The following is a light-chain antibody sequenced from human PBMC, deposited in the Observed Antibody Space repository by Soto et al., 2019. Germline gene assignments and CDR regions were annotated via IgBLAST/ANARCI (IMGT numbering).Light chain of an antibody. CDR1: SGYSNYK. CDR3: GADHGSGSNFVV. V-gene: IGLV9-49*01. Sequence: QLVLTQPPSASASLGASVTLTCTLSSGYSNYKVDWYQQRPVKGPRFVMRVGTGGIVGSKGDGIPDRFSVLGSGLNRYLSIKNIQEEDESDYHCGADHGSGSNFVVFGGGTKVTVL. J-gene: IGLJ2*01. CDR2: VGTGGIVG.